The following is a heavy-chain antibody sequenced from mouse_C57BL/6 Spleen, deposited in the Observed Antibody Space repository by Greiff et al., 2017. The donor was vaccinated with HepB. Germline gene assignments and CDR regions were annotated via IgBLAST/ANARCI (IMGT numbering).Heavy chain of an antibody. D-gene: IGHD1-1*01. CDR2: ISSGGDYI. J-gene: IGHJ1*03. CDR3: TRDRATTVVAPRYFDV. CDR1: GFTFSSYA. V-gene: IGHV5-9-1*02. Sequence: EVQLVESGEGLVKPGGSLKLSCAASGFTFSSYAMSWVRQTPEKRLEWVAYISSGGDYIYYADTVKGRFTISRDNARNTLYLQMSSLKSEDTAMYYCTRDRATTVVAPRYFDVWGTGTTVTVSS.